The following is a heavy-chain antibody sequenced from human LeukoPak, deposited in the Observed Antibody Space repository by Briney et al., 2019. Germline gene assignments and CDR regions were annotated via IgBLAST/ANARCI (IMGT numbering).Heavy chain of an antibody. CDR3: AKGRGTTVTAAANY. CDR1: GFTFSNYS. V-gene: IGHV3-23*01. J-gene: IGHJ4*02. D-gene: IGHD4-17*01. CDR2: ISGTGGTT. Sequence: GESLKISCAASGFTFSNYSMSWVRQAPGKGLEWVSTISGTGGTTYYADSVKRRFTISRDNSKNTLFLQFNSLRADDTAVYYCAKGRGTTVTAAANYWGQGTLVTVSS.